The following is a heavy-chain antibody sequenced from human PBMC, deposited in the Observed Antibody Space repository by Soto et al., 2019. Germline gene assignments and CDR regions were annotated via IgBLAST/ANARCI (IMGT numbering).Heavy chain of an antibody. CDR1: GGSFSGYY. J-gene: IGHJ6*02. Sequence: QVQLQQWGAGLLKPSETLSLTCAVYGGSFSGYYWSWIRQPPGKGLEWIGEINHSGSTNYNPSLKRRVTISVDTSKNQFSLKLSSVTAADTAVYYCARARGEMATITDYYYGMDVWGQGTTVTVSS. CDR2: INHSGST. V-gene: IGHV4-34*01. D-gene: IGHD5-12*01. CDR3: ARARGEMATITDYYYGMDV.